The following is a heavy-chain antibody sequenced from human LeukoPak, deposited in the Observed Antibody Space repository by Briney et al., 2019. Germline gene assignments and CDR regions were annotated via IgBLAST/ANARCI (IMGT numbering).Heavy chain of an antibody. V-gene: IGHV3-48*03. CDR2: ISSCGSTI. J-gene: IGHJ4*02. D-gene: IGHD5-18*01. CDR3: AREEYSYGSENFDY. CDR1: GFTFSSYE. Sequence: GGSLRLSCAASGFTFSSYEMNWVRQAPGKGLEWVSYISSCGSTIYYADSVRGRFTISKDNAKNSLYLQMNSLRAEDTAVYYCAREEYSYGSENFDYWGQGTLVTVSS.